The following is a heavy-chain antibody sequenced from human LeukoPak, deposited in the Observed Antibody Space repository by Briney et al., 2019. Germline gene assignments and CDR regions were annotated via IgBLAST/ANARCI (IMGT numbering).Heavy chain of an antibody. CDR1: GGSFGGYY. CDR2: ITHSGST. CDR3: ARHAELRYFDWLSLNYFDY. V-gene: IGHV4-34*01. J-gene: IGHJ4*02. D-gene: IGHD3-9*01. Sequence: SETLSLTCAVDGGSFGGYYWTLIRQPPGKGLEWIGEITHSGSTNYNPSLKSRVTISVDTSKNQFSLKLSSVTAADTAVYYCARHAELRYFDWLSLNYFDYWGQGTLVTVSS.